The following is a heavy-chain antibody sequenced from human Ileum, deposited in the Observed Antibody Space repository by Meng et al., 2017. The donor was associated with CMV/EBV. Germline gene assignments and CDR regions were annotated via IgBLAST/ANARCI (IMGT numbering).Heavy chain of an antibody. CDR1: GFTFSSHA. CDR2: ISSDGSTT. V-gene: IGHV3-64*02. CDR3: ARGVDSRSDMDL. Sequence: GESLKISCVGSGFTFSSHAMHWVRQAPGKGLDYLAAISSDGSTTYYADSVKGRFTCSRDNSKNTLYLQMGSLETDDTAVYYCARGVDSRSDMDLWGQGTLVTVFS. J-gene: IGHJ5*02. D-gene: IGHD6-6*01.